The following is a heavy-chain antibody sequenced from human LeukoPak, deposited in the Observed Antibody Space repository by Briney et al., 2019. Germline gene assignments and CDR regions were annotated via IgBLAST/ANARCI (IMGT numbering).Heavy chain of an antibody. Sequence: SETLSLTCTVSGGSISTYYWSWIRQPPGKGLEWIGSIYYSGSTYYNPSLKSRVTISVDTSKNQFSLKLSSVTAADTAVYYCARYYSSSWYDDAFDIWGQGTMVTVSS. CDR3: ARYYSSSWYDDAFDI. J-gene: IGHJ3*02. D-gene: IGHD6-13*01. CDR1: GGSISTYY. V-gene: IGHV4-59*12. CDR2: IYYSGST.